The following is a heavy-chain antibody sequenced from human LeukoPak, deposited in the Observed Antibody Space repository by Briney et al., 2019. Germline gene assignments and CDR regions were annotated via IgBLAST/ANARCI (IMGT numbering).Heavy chain of an antibody. J-gene: IGHJ4*02. V-gene: IGHV3-30*18. CDR3: AKGGTSYGDYELDY. CDR2: ITYDGINK. Sequence: GGSLRLSCAAPGFTFINYGMHWVRQAPGEGLEWVAVITYDGINKYYAVSVKGRFTISRDNSKHTLYLQMNSLRPEDTAVYYCAKGGTSYGDYELDYWGQGTLVTVSS. CDR1: GFTFINYG. D-gene: IGHD4-17*01.